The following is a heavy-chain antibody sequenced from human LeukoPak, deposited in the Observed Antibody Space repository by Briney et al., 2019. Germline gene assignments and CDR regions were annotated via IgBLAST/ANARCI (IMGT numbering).Heavy chain of an antibody. CDR3: ARRGTLNSDGMDV. V-gene: IGHV5-51*01. Sequence: GESLKISCKGSGYSFTSHWIGWVRQMPGKGLEWMGIIYPGDSDTRYSPSFQGQVTISADKSISTAYLQWSSLKASDTAMYYCARRGTLNSDGMDVWDQGTTVTVSS. D-gene: IGHD1-14*01. CDR2: IYPGDSDT. J-gene: IGHJ6*02. CDR1: GYSFTSHW.